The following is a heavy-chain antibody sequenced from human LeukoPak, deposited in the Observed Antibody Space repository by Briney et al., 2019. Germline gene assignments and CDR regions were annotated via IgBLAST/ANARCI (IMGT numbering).Heavy chain of an antibody. J-gene: IGHJ4*02. V-gene: IGHV3-23*01. CDR1: GFTFSSYA. CDR3: AKDQRIFRVGATVYFDY. CDR2: ISGSGGST. Sequence: GGSLRLSCAASGFTFSSYAMSWVRQAPGKGLEWVSAISGSGGSTYYADSVKGRFTISRDNSKNTLYLQMNSLRAEDTAVYYCAKDQRIFRVGATVYFDYWGQGTLVTVSS. D-gene: IGHD1-26*01.